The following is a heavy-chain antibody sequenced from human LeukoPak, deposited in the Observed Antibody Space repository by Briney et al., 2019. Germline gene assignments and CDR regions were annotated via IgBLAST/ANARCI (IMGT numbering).Heavy chain of an antibody. Sequence: SGPTLANPTQTLTLTCTFSGFSLSTTGVGVGWIRQPPGKALEWLALIYRNDDKRYRPSLKSRLTITEDTSKNQVFLTMTNMDPVDTATYYCAHRYGGYFDYWGQGTLVTVSS. CDR1: GFSLSTTGVG. J-gene: IGHJ4*02. D-gene: IGHD3-16*01. CDR2: IYRNDDK. V-gene: IGHV2-5*01. CDR3: AHRYGGYFDY.